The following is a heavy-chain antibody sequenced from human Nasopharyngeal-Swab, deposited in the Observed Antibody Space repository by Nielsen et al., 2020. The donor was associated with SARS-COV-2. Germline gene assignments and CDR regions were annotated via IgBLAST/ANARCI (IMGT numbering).Heavy chain of an antibody. J-gene: IGHJ6*02. Sequence: GGSLRLPCAASGFTFSSYAMHWVRQAPGKGLEWVAVISYDGSNKYYADSVKGRFTISRDNSKNTLYLQMSSLRAEDTAVYYCARSYYGAYYYGMDVWGQGTTVTVSS. CDR3: ARSYYGAYYYGMDV. CDR1: GFTFSSYA. V-gene: IGHV3-30-3*01. CDR2: ISYDGSNK. D-gene: IGHD4-17*01.